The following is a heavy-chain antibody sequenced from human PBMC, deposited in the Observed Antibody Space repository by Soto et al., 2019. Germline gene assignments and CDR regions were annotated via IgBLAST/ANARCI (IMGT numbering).Heavy chain of an antibody. CDR2: ISGTGDST. CDR1: GFTFSSYA. V-gene: IGHV3-23*01. J-gene: IGHJ4*02. CDR3: AKDRDSSGYYYRNY. Sequence: TGGSLRLSCAASGFTFSSYAMSWVHQAPGKGLEWVSAISGTGDSTYYADSVKGRFTISRDNSKNTLYLQINSLRAEDTAVYYCAKDRDSSGYYYRNYWGQGTLVTVSS. D-gene: IGHD3-22*01.